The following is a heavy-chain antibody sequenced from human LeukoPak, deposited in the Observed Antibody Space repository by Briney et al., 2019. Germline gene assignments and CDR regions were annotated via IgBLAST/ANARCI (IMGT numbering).Heavy chain of an antibody. V-gene: IGHV1-2*02. J-gene: IGHJ3*02. D-gene: IGHD3-3*01. CDR1: GYTFTGYY. CDR3: ARADDFWSGKPDAFDI. Sequence: EASVKVSCKASGYTFTGYYMHWVRQAPGQGLEWMGWINPNSGGTNYAQKFQGRVTMTRDTSISTAYMELSRLRSDDTAVYYCARADDFWSGKPDAFDIWGQGTMVTVSS. CDR2: INPNSGGT.